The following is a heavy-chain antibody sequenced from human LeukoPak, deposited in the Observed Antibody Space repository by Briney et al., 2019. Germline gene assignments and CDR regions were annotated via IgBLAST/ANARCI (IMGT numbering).Heavy chain of an antibody. CDR1: GGSISSFY. CDR2: IYYSGST. D-gene: IGHD2-8*02. CDR3: ARILGVASLDAFDV. J-gene: IGHJ3*01. Sequence: SETLSLTCAVSGGSISSFYWSWIRQPPGKGLEWIGYIYYSGSTDYNPSLKSRVTMSVDTSKIQFSLKLSSVTAADTVVYYCARILGVASLDAFDVWGQGTMVTVSS. V-gene: IGHV4-59*01.